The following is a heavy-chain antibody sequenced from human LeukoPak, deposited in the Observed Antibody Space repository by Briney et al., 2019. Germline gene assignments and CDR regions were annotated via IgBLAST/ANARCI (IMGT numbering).Heavy chain of an antibody. CDR2: IKQDGSEK. J-gene: IGHJ4*02. Sequence: PGGSLRLSCAASGFTFSSYWASWVRQAPGKGLEWVANIKQDGSEKYYVDSVKGRFTISRDNAKNSLYLQMNSLRAEDTAVYYCATTGYSSSWYYFDFWGQGTLVTVSS. CDR3: ATTGYSSSWYYFDF. V-gene: IGHV3-7*01. CDR1: GFTFSSYW. D-gene: IGHD6-13*01.